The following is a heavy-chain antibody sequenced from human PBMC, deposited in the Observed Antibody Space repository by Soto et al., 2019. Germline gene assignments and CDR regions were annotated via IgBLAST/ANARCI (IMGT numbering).Heavy chain of an antibody. CDR2: IIPLLGST. D-gene: IGHD3-10*01. CDR1: GGPFSSQA. V-gene: IGHV1-69*01. J-gene: IGHJ6*02. Sequence: QVQVEQSGAEVKKPGSSLKVSCKTSGGPFSSQAFNWVRQARGHGLEWMGGIIPLLGSTTYAQKFQDRVTFTAEETNSTGYLEVRSLRSEDQAPFFCPMSYWPYFYYVIDVWGRGTTVTVSS. CDR3: PMSYWPYFYYVIDV.